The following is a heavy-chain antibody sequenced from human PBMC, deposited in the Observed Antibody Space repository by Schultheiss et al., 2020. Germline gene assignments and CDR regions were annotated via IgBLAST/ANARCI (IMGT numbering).Heavy chain of an antibody. CDR1: GFTFSSYS. J-gene: IGHJ4*02. V-gene: IGHV3-23*01. D-gene: IGHD4/OR15-4a*01. Sequence: GGSLRLSCAASGFTFSSYSMNWVRQAPGKGLEWVSSISASGTTTYNAASVEGRFTVSRDNSKNTLSLEMSSLRAEDKAIYYCTTDAKRVLVGNGAAYWGQGTLVTVSS. CDR2: ISASGTTT. CDR3: TTDAKRVLVGNGAAY.